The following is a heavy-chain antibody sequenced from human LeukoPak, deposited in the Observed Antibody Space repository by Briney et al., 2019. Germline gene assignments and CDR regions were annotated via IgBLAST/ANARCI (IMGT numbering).Heavy chain of an antibody. J-gene: IGHJ5*02. CDR2: IYYSVST. CDR3: ARLGLYDSSAVNWFDP. Sequence: SETLSLTCTVSGVSISSSSYYCGWSRQPPGRGLEWIGSIYYSVSTYYKPSLKSRVTISVATSKTQFSLQLSSVTAADTAVYYCARLGLYDSSAVNWFDPWGQGTLVTVSS. D-gene: IGHD3-22*01. V-gene: IGHV4-39*01. CDR1: GVSISSSSYY.